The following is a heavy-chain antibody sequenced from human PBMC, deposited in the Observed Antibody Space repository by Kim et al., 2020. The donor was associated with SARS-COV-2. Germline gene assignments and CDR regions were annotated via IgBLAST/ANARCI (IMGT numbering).Heavy chain of an antibody. J-gene: IGHJ4*02. D-gene: IGHD2-8*01. CDR1: GFTFSNYG. CDR2: IRGSGVST. Sequence: GGSLRLSCAASGFTFSNYGMTWVRQAPGKGLEWVANIRGSGVSTYYADSVKGRFTISRDNSKDTLYLQMNSLRAEDTAVFYCARGSCADGVCYTDYWGQG. CDR3: ARGSCADGVCYTDY. V-gene: IGHV3-23*01.